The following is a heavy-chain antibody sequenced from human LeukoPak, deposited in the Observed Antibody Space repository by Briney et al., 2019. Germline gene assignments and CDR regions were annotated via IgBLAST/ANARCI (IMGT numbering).Heavy chain of an antibody. Sequence: PGGSLRLSCAASGFTFNSYGMHWVRQAPGKGLEWVAFIRYDGSNKYYADSVKGRFTISRDNSKNTLYLQMNSLRAEDTAVYYCAKGNGDYVRWYYFDYWGQGTLVTVSS. CDR1: GFTFNSYG. CDR2: IRYDGSNK. CDR3: AKGNGDYVRWYYFDY. J-gene: IGHJ4*02. D-gene: IGHD4-17*01. V-gene: IGHV3-30*02.